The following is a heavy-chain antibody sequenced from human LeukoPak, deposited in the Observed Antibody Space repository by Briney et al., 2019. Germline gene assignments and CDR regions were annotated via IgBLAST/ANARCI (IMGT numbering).Heavy chain of an antibody. D-gene: IGHD3-3*01. J-gene: IGHJ5*02. CDR2: MWYDGSKK. CDR1: GFTLSSHG. Sequence: GGSLRLSCAASGFTLSSHGMHWVRQAPGKGLEWVAIMWYDGSKKYYVDSVKGRFTISRDNSKNTVYLQMNSLRAEDTAVYYCAKDRSITIFGVVIPPSWWFDPWGQGTLVTVAS. V-gene: IGHV3-33*06. CDR3: AKDRSITIFGVVIPPSWWFDP.